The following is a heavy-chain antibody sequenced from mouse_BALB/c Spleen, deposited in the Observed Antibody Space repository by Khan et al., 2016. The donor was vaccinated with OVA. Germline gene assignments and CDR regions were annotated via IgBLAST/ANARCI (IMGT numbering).Heavy chain of an antibody. CDR1: GYTFTTAG. Sequence: QIQLVQSGPELKKPGETVRISCKASGYTFTTAGIQWVQKMPGKGLKWIGWINTHSGVPKYAEDFKGRFAFSLEISVSTAYLQITNLKNEDTATYFGAREGATYYRDGGGAMEYWGQGTSVTVSS. J-gene: IGHJ4*01. D-gene: IGHD2-12*01. V-gene: IGHV9-4*02. CDR2: INTHSGVP. CDR3: AREGATYYRDGGGAMEY.